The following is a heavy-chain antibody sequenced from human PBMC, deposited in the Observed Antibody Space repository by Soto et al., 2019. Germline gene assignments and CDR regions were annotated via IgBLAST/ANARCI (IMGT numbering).Heavy chain of an antibody. CDR1: GGSISSGGYS. V-gene: IGHV4-30-2*01. CDR3: AREVDSSGGNWFDP. J-gene: IGHJ5*02. CDR2: IYHSGST. Sequence: KSSETLSLTCAVSGGSISSGGYSWSWIRQPPGKGLEWIGYIYHSGSTYYNPSLKSRVTISVDRSKNQFSLKLSSVTAADTAVYYCAREVDSSGGNWFDPWGQGTLVTVSS. D-gene: IGHD3-22*01.